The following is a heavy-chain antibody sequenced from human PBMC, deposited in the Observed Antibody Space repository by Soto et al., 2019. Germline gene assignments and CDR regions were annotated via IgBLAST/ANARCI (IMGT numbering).Heavy chain of an antibody. V-gene: IGHV3-33*01. D-gene: IGHD5-12*01. J-gene: IGHJ4*02. CDR2: IWYDGSNK. CDR1: GFTFSSYG. Sequence: GSLRLSCAASGFTFSSYGMHWVRQAPGKGLEWVAVIWYDGSNKYYADSVKGRFTISRDNSKNTLYLQMNSLRAEDTAVYYCAMLATEDYFDYWGQGTLVTVSS. CDR3: AMLATEDYFDY.